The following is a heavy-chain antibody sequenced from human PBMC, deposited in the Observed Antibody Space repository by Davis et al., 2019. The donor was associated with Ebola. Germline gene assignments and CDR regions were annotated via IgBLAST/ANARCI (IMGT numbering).Heavy chain of an antibody. CDR2: ISYDGSNK. J-gene: IGHJ4*02. V-gene: IGHV3-30-3*01. CDR3: ARGGPVLRYFDWLFIN. D-gene: IGHD3-9*01. CDR1: GFTFSSYA. Sequence: GESLKISCAASGFTFSSYAMHWVRQAPGKGLEWVAVISYDGSNKYYADSVKGRFTISRDNAKNSLYLQMNSLRDEDTAVYYCARGGPVLRYFDWLFINWGQGTLVTVSS.